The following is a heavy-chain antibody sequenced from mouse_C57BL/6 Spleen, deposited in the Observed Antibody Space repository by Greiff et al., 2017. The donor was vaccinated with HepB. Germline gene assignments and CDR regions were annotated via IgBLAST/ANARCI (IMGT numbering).Heavy chain of an antibody. J-gene: IGHJ2*01. CDR3: ARGDVDY. V-gene: IGHV5-4*03. CDR2: ISDGGSYT. Sequence: EVMLVESGGGLVKPGGSLKLSCAASGFTFSSYAMSWVRQTPEKRLEWVATISDGGSYTYYPDNVKGRYTISRDKSKNNLYLQMSDLKSEDTAMYYCARGDVDYWGQGTTLTVAS. CDR1: GFTFSSYA.